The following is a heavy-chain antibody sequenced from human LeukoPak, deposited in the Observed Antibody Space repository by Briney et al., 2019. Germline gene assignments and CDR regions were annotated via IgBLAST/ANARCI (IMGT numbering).Heavy chain of an antibody. CDR3: ATYRGGGGGVGY. V-gene: IGHV4-61*08. CDR2: LGNP. Sequence: KASETLSLTCAVSGAATTGGYYWTWIRQPPGKGLEWIGYLGNPNYNPSLKSRVTISGDRSKNQFSLKLNSVTTADTAAEYCATYRGGGGGVGYWGQGTLVTVSS. D-gene: IGHD3-10*01. J-gene: IGHJ4*02. CDR1: GAATTGGYY.